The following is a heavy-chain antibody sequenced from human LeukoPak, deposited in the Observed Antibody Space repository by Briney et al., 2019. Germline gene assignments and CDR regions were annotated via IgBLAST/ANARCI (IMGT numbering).Heavy chain of an antibody. V-gene: IGHV1-69*01. D-gene: IGHD3-9*01. Sequence: GSSVKVSCKASGGTFSSYAIRWVRQAPGQGLEWMGGIIPIFGTANYAQKFQGRVTITADESTSTAYMELSSLRSEDTAVYYCARGGAMDYDILTGYYLDYWGQGTLVTVSS. CDR2: IIPIFGTA. J-gene: IGHJ4*02. CDR3: ARGGAMDYDILTGYYLDY. CDR1: GGTFSSYA.